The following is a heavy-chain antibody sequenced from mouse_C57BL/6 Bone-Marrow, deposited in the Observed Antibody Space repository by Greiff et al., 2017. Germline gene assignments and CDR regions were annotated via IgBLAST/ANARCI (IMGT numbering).Heavy chain of an antibody. V-gene: IGHV5-17*01. CDR2: ISSGSSTI. CDR3: ARARSYYSNYEESYYAMDY. CDR1: GFTFSDYG. Sequence: EVKVVESGGGLVKPGGSLKLSCAASGFTFSDYGMHWVRQAPEKGLEWVAYISSGSSTIYYADTVKGRFTISRDNAKNTLFLQMTSLRSEDTAMYYCARARSYYSNYEESYYAMDYWGQGTSVTVSS. D-gene: IGHD2-5*01. J-gene: IGHJ4*01.